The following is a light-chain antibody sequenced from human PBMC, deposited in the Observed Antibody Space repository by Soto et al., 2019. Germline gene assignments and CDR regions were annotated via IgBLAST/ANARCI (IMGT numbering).Light chain of an antibody. CDR1: QSIISY. Sequence: DIQMTQSPSSLSASVGDRVTITCRSSQSIISYLNWYQQKAGKAPQLLIYAASSLQSGVPARFRGGGSGTDFTLTSSSLQPEDSAIYYCHQTYSGPRTFGQGTKLEIK. CDR3: HQTYSGPRT. V-gene: IGKV1-39*01. J-gene: IGKJ2*02. CDR2: AAS.